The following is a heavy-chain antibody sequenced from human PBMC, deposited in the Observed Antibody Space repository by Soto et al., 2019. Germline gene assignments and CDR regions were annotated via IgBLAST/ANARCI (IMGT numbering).Heavy chain of an antibody. CDR2: IYYSGST. J-gene: IGHJ6*02. Sequence: PSETLSLTCTVSGGSISSSSYYWGWIRQPPGKGLEWIGSIYYSGSTYYNPSLKSRVTISVDTSKNQFSLKLSSVTAADTAVYYCACIFSGGYGYGFYYYGLDGRGQGTTVTVSS. D-gene: IGHD5-18*01. V-gene: IGHV4-39*01. CDR3: ACIFSGGYGYGFYYYGLDG. CDR1: GGSISSSSYY.